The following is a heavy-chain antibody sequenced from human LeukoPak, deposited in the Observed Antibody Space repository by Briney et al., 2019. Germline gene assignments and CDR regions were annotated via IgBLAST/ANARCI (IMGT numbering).Heavy chain of an antibody. CDR2: IRNKGNDYAT. CDR1: GFTFSGST. V-gene: IGHV3-73*01. CDR3: SAFNSDHGVSGY. J-gene: IGHJ4*02. D-gene: IGHD4-17*01. Sequence: GGSLRLSCAASGFTFSGSTIHWVRQASGQGLEWIGHIRNKGNDYATVYAASVKGRFTISRDDSKNTAYLQMNSLKSEDTAVYYCSAFNSDHGVSGYWGRGSLVTVSS.